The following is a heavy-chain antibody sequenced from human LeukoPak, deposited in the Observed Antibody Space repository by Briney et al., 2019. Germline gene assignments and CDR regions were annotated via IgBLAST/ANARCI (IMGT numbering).Heavy chain of an antibody. J-gene: IGHJ4*02. Sequence: GGSLRLSCAASGFAFSSYWMLWVRQVPGKGLVWVSRINGDGTITTYADFAKGRFTISGDNTKNILYLEMNNLRAEDTGIYYCSRSQFDYWGQGILVTVSS. V-gene: IGHV3-74*03. CDR3: SRSQFDY. CDR1: GFAFSSYW. CDR2: INGDGTIT.